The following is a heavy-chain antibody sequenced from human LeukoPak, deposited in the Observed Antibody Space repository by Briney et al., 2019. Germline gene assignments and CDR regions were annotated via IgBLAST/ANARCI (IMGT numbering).Heavy chain of an antibody. J-gene: IGHJ2*01. CDR2: IYYSGST. CDR1: GASISSGDYY. D-gene: IGHD6-6*01. V-gene: IGHV4-61*08. CDR3: ARDRQSSWYWYFDL. Sequence: PSETLSLTCTVSGASISSGDYYWSWIRQPPGKGLEWIGYIYYSGSTYYSPSLKSRVTISLDTSKNQISLKLTSVTAADTAVYYCARDRQSSWYWYFDLWGRGTLVTVSS.